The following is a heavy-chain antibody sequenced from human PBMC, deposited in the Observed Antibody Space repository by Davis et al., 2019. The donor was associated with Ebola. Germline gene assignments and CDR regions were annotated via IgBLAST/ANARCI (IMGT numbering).Heavy chain of an antibody. V-gene: IGHV4-30-4*01. CDR2: IYYSGST. CDR3: ARDHYDFWSGPGRFDP. Sequence: PSETLSLTCTVSGGSISSGDYYWSWIRQPPGKGLEWIGYIYYSGSTYYNPSLKSRVTISVDTSKNQFSLKLSSVTAADTAVYYCARDHYDFWSGPGRFDPWGQGTLVTVSS. CDR1: GGSISSGDYY. J-gene: IGHJ5*02. D-gene: IGHD3-3*01.